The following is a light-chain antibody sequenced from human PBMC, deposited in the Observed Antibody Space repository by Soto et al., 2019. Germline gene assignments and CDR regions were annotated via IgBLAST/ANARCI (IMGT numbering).Light chain of an antibody. V-gene: IGLV2-8*01. CDR3: SSYAGSDNLV. J-gene: IGLJ2*01. Sequence: QSALTQPPSASGSPGQSVTISCTGTNSDVGVYNFVSWYQQHPGKAPKLMIYEVNKRPSGVPDRFSGSRSANTASLTVSGLQAEDEADYYCSSYAGSDNLVFGGGTKLTVL. CDR2: EVN. CDR1: NSDVGVYNF.